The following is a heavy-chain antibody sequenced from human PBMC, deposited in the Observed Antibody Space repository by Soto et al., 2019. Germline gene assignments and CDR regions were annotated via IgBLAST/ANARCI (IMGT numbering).Heavy chain of an antibody. V-gene: IGHV3-23*01. CDR1: GFPFGENA. CDR3: AKEDTSSGTLDY. Sequence: LRLSCAASGFPFGENAMSWVRQAPGKGLEWVSGISDSGATTYYADSVRGRFTISRDNSKNTLYLQMKSLRAEDSASYYCAKEDTSSGTLDYWGQGALVTVSS. J-gene: IGHJ4*02. CDR2: ISDSGATT. D-gene: IGHD6-19*01.